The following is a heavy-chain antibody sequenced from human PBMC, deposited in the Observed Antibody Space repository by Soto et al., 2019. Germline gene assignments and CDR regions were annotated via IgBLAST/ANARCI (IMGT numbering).Heavy chain of an antibody. CDR1: GYTFSHFW. V-gene: IGHV3-74*01. J-gene: IGHJ3*01. CDR3: VRDRGYTDSFDV. Sequence: EVHLVESGGGLVQPGESLRLSCEGSGYTFSHFWMHWVRQAPGKGLVWVSHINSDGTTKLYADSVKGRFTISRDNAKNTLFPQMITVKADDTAVYFCVRDRGYTDSFDVWGRGPVFTFSS. D-gene: IGHD1-1*01. CDR2: INSDGTTK.